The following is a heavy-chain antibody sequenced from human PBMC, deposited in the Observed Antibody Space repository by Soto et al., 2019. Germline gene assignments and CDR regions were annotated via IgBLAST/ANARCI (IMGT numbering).Heavy chain of an antibody. Sequence: SETLSLTWTVSNGSISSSSYYWVWIRQPPGKGLEWIGSVYYAGSTYYNPSLKSRITISVDTSKNQLSLKLSSVTAADTAVYYCAREVHGSGSYYNPISHWGQGTLVTVSS. CDR1: NGSISSSSYY. CDR2: VYYAGST. D-gene: IGHD3-10*01. CDR3: AREVHGSGSYYNPISH. V-gene: IGHV4-39*02. J-gene: IGHJ4*02.